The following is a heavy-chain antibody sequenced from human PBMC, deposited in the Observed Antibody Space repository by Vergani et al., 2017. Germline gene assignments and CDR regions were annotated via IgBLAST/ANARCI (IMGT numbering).Heavy chain of an antibody. CDR1: GFDFSSYI. CDR3: AREYSSTSGRAFDF. CDR2: VSTGTKSQ. D-gene: IGHD2-2*01. V-gene: IGHV3-48*01. Sequence: EVQLVESGGGLVQPGGSLRLSCVVSGFDFSSYIMNWVRQAPGKGLEWVSFVSTGTKSQSYAESVKGRFTISRDSAKNSLYLQMDSLRAEDTAVYYCAREYSSTSGRAFDFWRQGTKVTVSS. J-gene: IGHJ3*01.